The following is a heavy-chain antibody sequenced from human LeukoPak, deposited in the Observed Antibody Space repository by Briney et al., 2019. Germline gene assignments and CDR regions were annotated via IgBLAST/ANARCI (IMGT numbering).Heavy chain of an antibody. Sequence: GGSLRLSCAASGFTFSSYWMSWVRQAPGKGLEWVANIKQDGSEKYYVDSVKGRFTISRDNAKNSLYLRMNSLRAEDTAVYYCARAYDSSGYYPFDFDYWGQGTLVTVSS. CDR3: ARAYDSSGYYPFDFDY. D-gene: IGHD3-22*01. CDR1: GFTFSSYW. J-gene: IGHJ4*02. CDR2: IKQDGSEK. V-gene: IGHV3-7*01.